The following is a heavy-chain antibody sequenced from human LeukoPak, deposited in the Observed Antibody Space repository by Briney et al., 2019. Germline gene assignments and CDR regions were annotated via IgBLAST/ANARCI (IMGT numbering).Heavy chain of an antibody. CDR1: GGHISSSF. V-gene: IGHV4-59*01. CDR3: ARRGANSGSYSHFDL. Sequence: PSETLSLTCTVSGGHISSSFWSWIRQPPGKGLEWIGHIYYSGSTNYNPSLKSRVTISVDTSKNQFSPKLSSVTAADTAVYSCARRGANSGSYSHFDLWGRGTLVTVSA. D-gene: IGHD1-26*01. J-gene: IGHJ2*01. CDR2: IYYSGST.